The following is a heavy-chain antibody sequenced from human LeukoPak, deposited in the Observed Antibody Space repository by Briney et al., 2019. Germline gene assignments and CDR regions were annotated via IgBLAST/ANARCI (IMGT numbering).Heavy chain of an antibody. CDR2: IYYSGST. CDR3: ARFTYCSGGSCYYRYFDY. Sequence: SETLSLTCTVSGGSIGSYYWSWIRQPPGKGLEWIGYIYYSGSTNYNPSLKSRVTISVDTSKNQFSLKLSSVTAADTAVYYCARFTYCSGGSCYYRYFDYWGQGTLVTVSS. D-gene: IGHD2-15*01. V-gene: IGHV4-59*01. J-gene: IGHJ4*02. CDR1: GGSIGSYY.